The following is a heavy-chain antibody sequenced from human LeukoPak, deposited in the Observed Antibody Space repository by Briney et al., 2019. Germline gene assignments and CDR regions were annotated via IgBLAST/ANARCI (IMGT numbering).Heavy chain of an antibody. D-gene: IGHD6-6*01. CDR3: ARAGSSRAGLLSYYFDY. CDR1: GGTFSSYA. J-gene: IGHJ4*02. CDR2: IIPIFGTA. Sequence: ASVKVSCKASGGTFSSYAINWVRQAPGQGLEWMGGIIPIFGTANYAQKFQGRATITTDESTSTAYMELSSLRSEDTAVYYCARAGSSRAGLLSYYFDYWGQGTLVTVSS. V-gene: IGHV1-69*05.